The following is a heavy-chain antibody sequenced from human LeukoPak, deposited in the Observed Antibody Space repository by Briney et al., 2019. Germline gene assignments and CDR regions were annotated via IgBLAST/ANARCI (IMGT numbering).Heavy chain of an antibody. V-gene: IGHV1-2*02. Sequence: ASVKVSCKASGYIFTGYYMHWVRQAPGQGLEWMGWINPNSGGTNYAQKFQGRVTMTRDTSISTAYMELSRLRSDDTAVYYCARDPKRVAATTTTIYGWFDPWGQGTLVTVSS. CDR1: GYIFTGYY. J-gene: IGHJ5*02. CDR3: ARDPKRVAATTTTIYGWFDP. D-gene: IGHD2-15*01. CDR2: INPNSGGT.